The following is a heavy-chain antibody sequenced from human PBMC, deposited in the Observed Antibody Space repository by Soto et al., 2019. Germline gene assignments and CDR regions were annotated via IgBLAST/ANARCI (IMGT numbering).Heavy chain of an antibody. CDR1: GFTFDDYA. D-gene: IGHD2-2*01. Sequence: PGGSLRLSCAASGFTFDDYAMHWVRQPPGKGLEWVSGITWNSVSIGYADSVEGRFTISRDYAKNSLYLQMNSLRAEDTALYYCAKEIVVVPTAPLNEPGAFDIWGQGTMVTVSS. J-gene: IGHJ3*02. CDR2: ITWNSVSI. CDR3: AKEIVVVPTAPLNEPGAFDI. V-gene: IGHV3-9*01.